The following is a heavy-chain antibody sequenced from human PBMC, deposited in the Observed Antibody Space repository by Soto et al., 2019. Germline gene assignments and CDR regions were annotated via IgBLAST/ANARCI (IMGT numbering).Heavy chain of an antibody. J-gene: IGHJ4*02. CDR3: ARVKRYFDWLLLDY. CDR1: GGTFSSYA. Sequence: SVKVSWKASGGTFSSYAISWVRQAPGQGLEWMGGIIPIFGTANYAQKFQGRVTITADESTSTAYMELSSLRSEDTAVYYCARVKRYFDWLLLDYWGQGTLVTVSS. D-gene: IGHD3-9*01. V-gene: IGHV1-69*13. CDR2: IIPIFGTA.